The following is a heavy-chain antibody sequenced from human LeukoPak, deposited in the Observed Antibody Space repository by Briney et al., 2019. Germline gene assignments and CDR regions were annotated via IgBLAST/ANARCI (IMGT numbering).Heavy chain of an antibody. CDR1: GFTFRSYG. J-gene: IGHJ4*02. V-gene: IGHV3-30*18. CDR2: ISYDGSNK. Sequence: GGSLRLSCAASGFTFRSYGMLWVRQAPGKGLEWVAVISYDGSNKYYADSVKGRFTISRDNSKNTLYLQMNSLRAEDTAVYYCAKDYDIEAGTYFDCWGQGTLVTVPS. D-gene: IGHD3-9*01. CDR3: AKDYDIEAGTYFDC.